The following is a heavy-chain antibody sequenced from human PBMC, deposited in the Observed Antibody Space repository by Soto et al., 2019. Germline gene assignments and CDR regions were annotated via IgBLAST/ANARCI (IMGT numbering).Heavy chain of an antibody. CDR2: INPVGTIT. Sequence: EVKLVQSGGGLVQPGGSLRLSCAASEFSFNFYWMHWVRQTPGKGLVWVSRINPVGTITNYADSVEGRFIISRDNAATTLEPQMNSLRAAVTAIYYCTNDTLGPRDSWGQGTLVTVSS. CDR3: TNDTLGPRDS. D-gene: IGHD1-1*01. V-gene: IGHV3-74*01. CDR1: EFSFNFYW. J-gene: IGHJ4*02.